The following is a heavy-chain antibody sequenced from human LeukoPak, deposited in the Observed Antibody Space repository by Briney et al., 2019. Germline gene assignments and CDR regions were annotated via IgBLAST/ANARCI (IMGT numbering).Heavy chain of an antibody. CDR2: IFPSGGEI. CDR3: AKSFRSTSLDY. J-gene: IGHJ4*02. V-gene: IGHV3-23*01. Sequence: GGSLRLSCAASGFTFSTFAMIWVRQPPGKGLEWVSSIFPSGGEIHYADSVRGRFTISRDNSKSTLSLQMNSLRAGDTAVYYCAKSFRSTSLDYWGQGTLVTVSS. D-gene: IGHD2-2*01. CDR1: GFTFSTFA.